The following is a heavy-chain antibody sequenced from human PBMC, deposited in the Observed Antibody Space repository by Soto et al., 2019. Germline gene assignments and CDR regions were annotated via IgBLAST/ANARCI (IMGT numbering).Heavy chain of an antibody. D-gene: IGHD1-1*01. CDR3: AGPHDRAGLGT. V-gene: IGHV1-3*01. CDR2: HNGYNGQT. J-gene: IGHJ5*02. Sequence: ASVKVSCKASEYTFSTYLVHWVRQVHGQGLEWMGWHNGYNGQTEYSQKFQGRVTITRDTSAKTAYLELRSLTSEDTAVYYCAGPHDRAGLGTWGQGTL. CDR1: EYTFSTYL.